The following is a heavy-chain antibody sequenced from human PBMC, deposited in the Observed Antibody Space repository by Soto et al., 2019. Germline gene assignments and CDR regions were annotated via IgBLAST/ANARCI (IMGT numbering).Heavy chain of an antibody. J-gene: IGHJ6*02. CDR3: ARGAAANLGYYDLDV. CDR2: MYQSGST. V-gene: IGHV4-30-2*01. D-gene: IGHD6-25*01. Sequence: LSLTCVVSGGSVSSCGYSWNWIRQPPGKGLEWIGYMYQSGSTYYNPSLKSRVTVSVERSENQFSLKLSSVTAADTAVYYCARGAAANLGYYDLDVWGQGTTVTVSX. CDR1: GGSVSSCGYS.